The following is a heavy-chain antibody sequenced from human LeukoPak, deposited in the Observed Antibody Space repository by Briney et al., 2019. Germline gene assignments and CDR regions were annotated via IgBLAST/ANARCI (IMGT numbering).Heavy chain of an antibody. Sequence: QPGGSLRLSCVASGFTLSTYWMHWVRQAPGKGLVRVSRINSDGSATSYADSVMVRFTISRDSAKNTLYLQMNSLRPEDTAVYYCARGNKWSFDSWGQGALVTVSS. D-gene: IGHD2-15*01. CDR1: GFTLSTYW. J-gene: IGHJ4*02. CDR3: ARGNKWSFDS. V-gene: IGHV3-74*01. CDR2: INSDGSAT.